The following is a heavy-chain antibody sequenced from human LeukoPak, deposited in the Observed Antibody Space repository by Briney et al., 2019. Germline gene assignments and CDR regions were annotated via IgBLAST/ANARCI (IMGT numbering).Heavy chain of an antibody. Sequence: ASVKVSCKASGYTFTNYAIHWVRQAPGQSLEWMGQINGGLENTKYSQRFLGRVTITRDISANAAYMELSSLTSEDTAVYYCARAEVLLSYGHNKHCLDVWGQGTTVTVSS. J-gene: IGHJ6*02. CDR2: INGGLENT. CDR1: GYTFTNYA. CDR3: ARAEVLLSYGHNKHCLDV. V-gene: IGHV1-3*01. D-gene: IGHD3-10*01.